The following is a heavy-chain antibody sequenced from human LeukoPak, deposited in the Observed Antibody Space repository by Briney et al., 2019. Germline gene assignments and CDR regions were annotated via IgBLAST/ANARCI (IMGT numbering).Heavy chain of an antibody. V-gene: IGHV3-30*04. J-gene: IGHJ4*02. Sequence: GGSLRLSCAASGFTFSSYAMHWVRQAPGKGLEWVAVISYDGSNKYYADSVKGRFTISRDNSKNTLYLQMNSLRAEDTAVYYCAKIYSWYLGGSYLDYWGQGTLVTVSS. D-gene: IGHD3-16*01. CDR3: AKIYSWYLGGSYLDY. CDR2: ISYDGSNK. CDR1: GFTFSSYA.